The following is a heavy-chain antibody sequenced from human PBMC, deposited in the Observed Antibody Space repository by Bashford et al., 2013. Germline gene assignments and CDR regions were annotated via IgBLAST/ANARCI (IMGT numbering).Heavy chain of an antibody. Sequence: VRQAPGKGLEWVSAISGSGGSTYYADSVKGRFTISRDNSKNTLYLQMNSLRAEDTAVYYCAKGPGGGSGSYFNLDYWGPGNPGHRLL. CDR3: AKGPGGGSGSYFNLDY. V-gene: IGHV3-23*01. J-gene: IGHJ4*02. D-gene: IGHD3-10*01. CDR2: ISGSGGST.